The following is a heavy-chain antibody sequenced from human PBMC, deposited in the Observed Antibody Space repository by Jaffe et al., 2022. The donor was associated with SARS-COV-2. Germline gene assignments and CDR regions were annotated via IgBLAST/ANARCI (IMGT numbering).Heavy chain of an antibody. V-gene: IGHV3-30*18. CDR2: ISYDGSNK. J-gene: IGHJ6*02. D-gene: IGHD3-3*01. CDR3: AKGLTIFGVVNGMDV. Sequence: QVQLVESGGGVVQPGRSLRLSCAASGFTFSSYGMHWVRQAPGKGLEWVAVISYDGSNKYYADSVKGRFTISRDNSKNTLYLQMNSLRAEDTAVYYCAKGLTIFGVVNGMDVWGQGTTVTVSS. CDR1: GFTFSSYG.